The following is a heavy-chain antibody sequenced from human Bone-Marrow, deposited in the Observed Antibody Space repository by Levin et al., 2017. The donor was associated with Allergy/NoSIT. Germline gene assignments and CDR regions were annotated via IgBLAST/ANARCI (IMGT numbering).Heavy chain of an antibody. Sequence: GESLKISCAASGFTFSSYWMHWVRQAPGKGLVWVSRINSDGSSTSYADSVKGRFTISRDNAKNTLYLQMNSLRAEDTAVYYCARFRFDWFAFDIWGQGTMVTVSS. CDR1: GFTFSSYW. CDR3: ARFRFDWFAFDI. J-gene: IGHJ3*02. V-gene: IGHV3-74*01. D-gene: IGHD3-9*01. CDR2: INSDGSST.